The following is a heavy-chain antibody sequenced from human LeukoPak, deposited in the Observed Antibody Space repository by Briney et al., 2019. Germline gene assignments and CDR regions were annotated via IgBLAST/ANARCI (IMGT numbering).Heavy chain of an antibody. CDR3: ARDGPRFGELSNV. V-gene: IGHV1-2*02. J-gene: IGHJ6*04. Sequence: ASVKVSCKASGYTFTGYYMHWVRQAPGQGLEWMGWINPNSGGTSYAQKFQGRVTMTRDTSISTAYMELSRLRSDDTAVYYCARDGPRFGELSNVWGKGTTVTISS. CDR1: GYTFTGYY. CDR2: INPNSGGT. D-gene: IGHD3-10*01.